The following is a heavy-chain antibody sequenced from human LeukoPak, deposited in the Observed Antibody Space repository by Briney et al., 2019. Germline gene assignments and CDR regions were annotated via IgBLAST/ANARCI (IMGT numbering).Heavy chain of an antibody. V-gene: IGHV3-23*01. CDR2: ISGSGGST. CDR1: GFTFSSYA. J-gene: IGHJ4*02. D-gene: IGHD2-21*01. Sequence: QLGGSLRLSCAASGFTFSSYAMSWVRQAPGKGMEWVSAISGSGGSTYYADSVKGRFTISRDNSKNTLYLQMNSLRAEDTAVYYCAKISEFWETCGGDCYADYWGQGTLVTVSS. CDR3: AKISEFWETCGGDCYADY.